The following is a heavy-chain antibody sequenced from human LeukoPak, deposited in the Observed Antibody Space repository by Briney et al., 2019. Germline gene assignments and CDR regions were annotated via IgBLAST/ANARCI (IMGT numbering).Heavy chain of an antibody. CDR3: ASSRYYQEYLLH. CDR1: GDSVSRNTAT. J-gene: IGHJ1*01. V-gene: IGHV6-1*01. D-gene: IGHD3-22*01. Sequence: SQTLSLTCGISGDSVSRNTATWNWIRHSPSRGLEWLGRTYYRSKWSSVYAASVKSRMTVTPDTSKNQVSLQLNSVTPEDTAVYYCASSRYYQEYLLHWGRGTLVTVSS. CDR2: TYYRSKWSS.